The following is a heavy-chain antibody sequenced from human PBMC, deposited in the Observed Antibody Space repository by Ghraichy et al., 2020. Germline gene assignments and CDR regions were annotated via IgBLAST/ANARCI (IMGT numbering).Heavy chain of an antibody. D-gene: IGHD6-13*01. Sequence: SETLSLTCAVYGGSFSGYYWSWIRQPPGKGLEWIGEINHSGSTNYNPSLKSRVTISVDTSKNQFSLKLSSVTAADTAVYYCARGSWYSSPCMDVWAKGPRSPSP. CDR1: GGSFSGYY. CDR2: INHSGST. V-gene: IGHV4-34*01. J-gene: IGHJ6*02. CDR3: ARGSWYSSPCMDV.